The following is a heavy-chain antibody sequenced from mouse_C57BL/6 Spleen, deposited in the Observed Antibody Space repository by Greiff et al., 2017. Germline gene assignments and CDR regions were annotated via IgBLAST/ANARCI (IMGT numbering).Heavy chain of an antibody. J-gene: IGHJ1*03. D-gene: IGHD2-14*01. V-gene: IGHV3-6*01. CDR2: ISYDGSN. Sequence: DVHLVESGPGLVKPSQSLSLTCSVTGYSITSGYYWNWIRQFPGNKLEWMGYISYDGSNNYNPSLKNRISISRDTSKNQFFLKLNSVTTEETATYYCARGGTLRYFDVWGTGTTGTVSS. CDR1: GYSITSGYY. CDR3: ARGGTLRYFDV.